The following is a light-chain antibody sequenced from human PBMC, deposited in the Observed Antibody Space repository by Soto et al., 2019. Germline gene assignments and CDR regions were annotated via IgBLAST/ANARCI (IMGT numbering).Light chain of an antibody. CDR2: GAS. CDR1: QTFSSY. V-gene: IGKV3-20*01. J-gene: IGKJ3*01. Sequence: EIVLTQSPGTLSVSQGERATLSCRASQTFSSYLAWYQQKPGQAPRLLIYGASSRATGIPDRFSGSGSGTNFTHTLSRLEPEDVAVYYCQQYGSSPPITFGPGTKADIK. CDR3: QQYGSSPPIT.